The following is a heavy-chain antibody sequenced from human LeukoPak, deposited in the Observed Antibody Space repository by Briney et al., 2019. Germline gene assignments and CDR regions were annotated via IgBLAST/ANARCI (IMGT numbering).Heavy chain of an antibody. J-gene: IGHJ4*02. CDR3: VRGGIVGTTARIPLFDY. Sequence: SETLSLTCTVSGGSISSYYWSWVRRPPGKGLEWIGYIYYSGSTNYNPSLKSRVTMSVDTSKNQFSLKLSSVTAADTAVYYCVRGGIVGTTARIPLFDYWGQGTLVTVSS. V-gene: IGHV4-59*01. CDR1: GGSISSYY. CDR2: IYYSGST. D-gene: IGHD1-26*01.